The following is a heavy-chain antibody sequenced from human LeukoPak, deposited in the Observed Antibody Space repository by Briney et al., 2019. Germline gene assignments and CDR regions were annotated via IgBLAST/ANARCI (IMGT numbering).Heavy chain of an antibody. D-gene: IGHD3-3*01. V-gene: IGHV1-69*01. Sequence: SVKVSCKASGGTFSSYAISWVRQAPGQGLEWMGGIIPIFGTANYAQKFQGRVTITADESTSTAYMELSSLRSEDTAVYYCASLTYYDFWSGYYTWNYFDYGGQGALVTVSS. CDR3: ASLTYYDFWSGYYTWNYFDY. CDR1: GGTFSSYA. J-gene: IGHJ4*02. CDR2: IIPIFGTA.